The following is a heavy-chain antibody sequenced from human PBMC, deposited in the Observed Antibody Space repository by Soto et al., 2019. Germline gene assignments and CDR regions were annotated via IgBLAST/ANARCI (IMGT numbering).Heavy chain of an antibody. Sequence: ASGPKLVNPTQTLTLTCTFSGFSLSTSGMCVSWIRQPPGKALEWLALIDWDDDKYYSTSLKTRLTISKDTSKNQVVLTMTNMDPVDTATYYCARIRNTRGSGWYYFDYWGQGTLVTVSS. D-gene: IGHD6-19*01. CDR3: ARIRNTRGSGWYYFDY. V-gene: IGHV2-70*01. CDR1: GFSLSTSGMC. CDR2: IDWDDDK. J-gene: IGHJ4*02.